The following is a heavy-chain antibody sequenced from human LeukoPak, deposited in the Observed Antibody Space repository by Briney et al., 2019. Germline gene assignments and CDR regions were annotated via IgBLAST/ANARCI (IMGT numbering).Heavy chain of an antibody. J-gene: IGHJ4*02. CDR2: IWYDGSNK. Sequence: GGSLRLSCAASGFTFSSYGMHWVRQAPGKGLEWVAVIWYDGSNKYYADSVTGRFTISRDNSKNTLYLQMNSLKADDTAVYYCARDRGYSYAHPLDYWGQGTLVTVSA. CDR1: GFTFSSYG. D-gene: IGHD5-18*01. CDR3: ARDRGYSYAHPLDY. V-gene: IGHV3-33*01.